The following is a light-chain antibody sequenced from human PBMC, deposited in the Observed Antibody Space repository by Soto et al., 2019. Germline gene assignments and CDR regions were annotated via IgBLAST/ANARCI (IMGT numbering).Light chain of an antibody. V-gene: IGLV2-8*01. CDR3: SSYAGNNNCV. Sequence: QSALTQPPSASGSPGQSVTISCTGTRSDVGGYNYVSWYQQHPGKAPKLILYEISERPSGVPDRFSGSRSGNTASLTVSGLEAEDEADYYCSSYAGNNNCVFGTGTKLTVL. CDR1: RSDVGGYNY. CDR2: EIS. J-gene: IGLJ1*01.